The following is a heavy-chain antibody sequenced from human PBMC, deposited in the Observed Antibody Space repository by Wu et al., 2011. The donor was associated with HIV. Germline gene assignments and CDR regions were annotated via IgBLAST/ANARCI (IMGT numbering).Heavy chain of an antibody. D-gene: IGHD5/OR15-5a*01. Sequence: QVQLVQSGTEVKKPGSSVKVSCRASGGSFNDYAISWVRQAPGQGLEWMGGIIPMFGTAKYAQKFQGRVTITTDESTSTAYMELSSLRSEDTAIYYCARSPFVSTMGYFDYWGQGTLVTVSS. CDR2: IIPMFGTA. CDR1: GGSFNDYA. J-gene: IGHJ4*02. CDR3: ARSPFVSTMGYFDY. V-gene: IGHV1-69*05.